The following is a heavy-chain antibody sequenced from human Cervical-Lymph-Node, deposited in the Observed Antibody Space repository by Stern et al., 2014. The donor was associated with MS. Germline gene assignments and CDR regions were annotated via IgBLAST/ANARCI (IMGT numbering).Heavy chain of an antibody. J-gene: IGHJ6*02. D-gene: IGHD6-6*01. Sequence: QVQLQESGPGLVKPSETLSLTCTVSGGSISSYYWSWIRQPPGKGLEWIGYIYYSGSTNYNPSLKSRVTISVDTSKNQFSLKLSSVTAADTAVYYCAREVGYSSSSRLYYYYYGMDVWGQGTTVTVSS. V-gene: IGHV4-59*01. CDR2: IYYSGST. CDR3: AREVGYSSSSRLYYYYYGMDV. CDR1: GGSISSYY.